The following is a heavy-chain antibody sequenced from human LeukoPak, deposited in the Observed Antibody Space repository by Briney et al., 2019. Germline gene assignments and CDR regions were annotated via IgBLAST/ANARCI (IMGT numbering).Heavy chain of an antibody. CDR1: GYSISSGYY. V-gene: IGHV4-61*02. J-gene: IGHJ4*02. CDR3: ASGEYDRSGYDCDY. CDR2: IYTSGST. Sequence: SETLSLTCTVSGYSISSGYYWSWIRQPAGKGLEWIGRIYTSGSTNYNPSLKSRVTISVDTSKNQFSLKLSSVTAADTAVYYCASGEYDRSGYDCDYWGQGTLVTVSS. D-gene: IGHD3-22*01.